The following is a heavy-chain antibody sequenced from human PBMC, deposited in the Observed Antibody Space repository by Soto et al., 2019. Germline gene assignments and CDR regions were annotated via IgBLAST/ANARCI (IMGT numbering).Heavy chain of an antibody. J-gene: IGHJ4*02. CDR1: GFTFSSYA. Sequence: GGSLRLSCAASGFTFSSYAMSWVRQAPGKGLEWVSAISGGGVATNYADSVKGRFTISRDNSKNTLYLQMNSLRAEDTAVYYCAKGRESSGSYRPFDYWGQGTLVTVSS. CDR2: ISGGGVAT. CDR3: AKGRESSGSYRPFDY. V-gene: IGHV3-23*01. D-gene: IGHD3-22*01.